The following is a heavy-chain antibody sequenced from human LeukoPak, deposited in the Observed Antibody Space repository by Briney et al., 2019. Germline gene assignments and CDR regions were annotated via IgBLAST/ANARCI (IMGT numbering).Heavy chain of an antibody. Sequence: GGSLRLSCAASGFTFSSYSMNWVRHAPGKGLEWVSSISSSSSYIYYADSVKGRFTISRDNAKNSLYLQMNSLRAEDTAVYYCARDREQWLAHFDYWGQGTLVTVSS. CDR3: ARDREQWLAHFDY. CDR1: GFTFSSYS. CDR2: ISSSSSYI. V-gene: IGHV3-21*01. J-gene: IGHJ4*02. D-gene: IGHD6-19*01.